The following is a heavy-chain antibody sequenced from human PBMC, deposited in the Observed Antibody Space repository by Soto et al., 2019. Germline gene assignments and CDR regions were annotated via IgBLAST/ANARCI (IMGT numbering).Heavy chain of an antibody. D-gene: IGHD3-16*01. J-gene: IGHJ4*02. Sequence: QVQLVQSGAEVKKPGSSVTVSCQTSGGTFTTSTISWVRQAPGQGLEWMGGIIPVFGTPSYAQKFQGRVTMIVDKSSSTAYMELRNLRSEDTAMYYCARPADYVSGFSQWGQGTLVTVSS. V-gene: IGHV1-69*06. CDR3: ARPADYVSGFSQ. CDR2: IIPVFGTP. CDR1: GGTFTTST.